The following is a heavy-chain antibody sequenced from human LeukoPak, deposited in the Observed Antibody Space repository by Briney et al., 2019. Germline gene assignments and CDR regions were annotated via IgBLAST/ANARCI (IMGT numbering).Heavy chain of an antibody. Sequence: SVKVSCKASGGTFSSYAISWVRQAPGQGLEWMGGIIPIFGTANYAQKFQGRVTITADKSTSTAYMELSSLRSEDTAVYYCARAPHSYYYDSSGYYRNWFDPWGQGTLVTVSS. CDR3: ARAPHSYYYDSSGYYRNWFDP. CDR1: GGTFSSYA. J-gene: IGHJ5*02. D-gene: IGHD3-22*01. V-gene: IGHV1-69*06. CDR2: IIPIFGTA.